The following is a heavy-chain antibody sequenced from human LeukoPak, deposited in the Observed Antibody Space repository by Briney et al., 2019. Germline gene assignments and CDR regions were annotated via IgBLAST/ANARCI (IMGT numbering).Heavy chain of an antibody. V-gene: IGHV3-23*01. CDR3: AKATVGATDSYFDN. Sequence: SGGSLRLSCAASGFTFSSYAMSWVRQAPGKGLEWVSAISGSGGSTYYADSVKGRFTISRDNSKNTLYLQMNSLRAEDTAVYYCAKATVGATDSYFDNWGQGTLVTVSS. D-gene: IGHD1-26*01. CDR1: GFTFSSYA. J-gene: IGHJ4*02. CDR2: ISGSGGST.